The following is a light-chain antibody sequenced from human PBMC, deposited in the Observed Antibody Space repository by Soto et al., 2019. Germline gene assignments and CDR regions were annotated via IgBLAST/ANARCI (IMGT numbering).Light chain of an antibody. Sequence: QSALTQPDSVSGSLGQSITISCSGISSDGGNYNFVSWYQQHPGKAPKLMIYEGSKRPSGVSNRFSGSKSGNTASLTISGLQAEDEADYYCSSYAGRSTWVFGGGTKLTVL. J-gene: IGLJ3*02. CDR1: SSDGGNYNF. CDR3: SSYAGRSTWV. V-gene: IGLV2-23*01. CDR2: EGS.